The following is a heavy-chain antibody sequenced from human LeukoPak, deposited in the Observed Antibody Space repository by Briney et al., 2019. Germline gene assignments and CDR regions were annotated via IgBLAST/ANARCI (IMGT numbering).Heavy chain of an antibody. CDR1: GGSISSYY. CDR3: ARYRGVGVDY. J-gene: IGHJ4*02. V-gene: IGHV4-59*01. Sequence: SETLSLTCTVSGGSISSYYWSWIRQPPGKGLEWIGYIYYSGSTNYNPSLKSRVTISVDTSKNQFSLKLSSVTAADTAVYYCARYRGVGVDYWGQGTLVTVSS. D-gene: IGHD1-26*01. CDR2: IYYSGST.